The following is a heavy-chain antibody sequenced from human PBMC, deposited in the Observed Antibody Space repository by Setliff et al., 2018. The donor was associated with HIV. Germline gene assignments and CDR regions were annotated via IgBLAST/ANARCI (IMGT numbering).Heavy chain of an antibody. V-gene: IGHV3-21*04. D-gene: IGHD3-16*01. Sequence: GGSLRLSCAASGFTFSSYSMNWVRQAPGKGPEWVSSITSSGSHIFYTDSVKGRFTISRDDSKNTVYLQMHSLRVDDTAAYYCAKGVKWLGPWGQGTLVTVSS. CDR2: ITSSGSHI. CDR3: AKGVKWLGP. J-gene: IGHJ5*02. CDR1: GFTFSSYS.